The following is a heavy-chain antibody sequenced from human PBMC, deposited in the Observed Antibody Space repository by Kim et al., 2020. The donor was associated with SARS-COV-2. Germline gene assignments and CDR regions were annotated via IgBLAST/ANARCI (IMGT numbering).Heavy chain of an antibody. CDR3: ARDQGIYCSSTSGRYGMDV. Sequence: ASVKVSCKASGYTFTSYAMHWVRQAPGQRLEWMGWINAGNGNTKYSQKFQGRVTITRDTSASTAYMELSSLRSEDTAVYYCARDQGIYCSSTSGRYGMDVWGQGTTVTVSS. CDR2: INAGNGNT. V-gene: IGHV1-3*01. D-gene: IGHD2-2*01. CDR1: GYTFTSYA. J-gene: IGHJ6*02.